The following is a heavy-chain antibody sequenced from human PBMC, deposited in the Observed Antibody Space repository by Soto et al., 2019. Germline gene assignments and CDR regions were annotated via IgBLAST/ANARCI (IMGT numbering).Heavy chain of an antibody. CDR2: ISWNSGSI. CDR1: GFTFDDYA. J-gene: IGHJ6*03. Sequence: GGSLRLSCAASGFTFDDYAMHWVRQAPGKGLEWVSGISWNSGSIGYADSVKGRFTISRDNSKNTLYLQMNSLRAEDTAVYYCAKGSEDGDYYYYYYMDVWGKGTTVTVSS. V-gene: IGHV3-9*01. D-gene: IGHD4-17*01. CDR3: AKGSEDGDYYYYYYMDV.